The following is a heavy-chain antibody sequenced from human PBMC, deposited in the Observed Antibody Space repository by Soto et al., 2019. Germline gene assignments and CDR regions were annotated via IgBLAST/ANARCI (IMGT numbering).Heavy chain of an antibody. CDR3: ARMDTAMAVYYYYGMDV. D-gene: IGHD5-18*01. J-gene: IGHJ6*02. CDR2: ISSSGSTI. CDR1: GFTFSDYY. Sequence: VGSLRLSCAASGFTFSDYYMSWIRQAPGKGLEWVSYISSSGSTIYYADSVKGRFTISRDSAKNSLYLQMNSLRAEDTAVYYCARMDTAMAVYYYYGMDVWGQGTTVTVSS. V-gene: IGHV3-11*01.